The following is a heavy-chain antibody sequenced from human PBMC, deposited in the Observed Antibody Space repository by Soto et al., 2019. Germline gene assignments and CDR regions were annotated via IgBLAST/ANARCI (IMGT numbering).Heavy chain of an antibody. V-gene: IGHV3-30*03. J-gene: IGHJ4*02. CDR3: AMDIYGGSSRFDY. D-gene: IGHD2-15*01. CDR1: GFTFSNNG. CDR2: ISSDGINK. Sequence: QVQLVESGGGAVQPGRSLRLSCAASGFTFSNNGIHWVRQAPGKGLEWVAVISSDGINKYYADSVKGRSTISRDNSKNTLFLQMNSLRVEDTAVYYCAMDIYGGSSRFDYWGQGTLVTVSS.